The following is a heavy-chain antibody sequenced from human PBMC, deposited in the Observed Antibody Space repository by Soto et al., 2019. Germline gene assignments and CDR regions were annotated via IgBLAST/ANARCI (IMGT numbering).Heavy chain of an antibody. CDR1: GFTFSSYA. CDR2: ISGSGGST. Sequence: GGSLRLSCAASGFTFSSYAMSWVRQAPGKGLEWVSAISGSGGSTYYADSVKGRFTISRDNSKNTLYLQMNSLRAEDTAVYYCAKDALYGSGRAYYFDYWGQGTLVTVSS. V-gene: IGHV3-23*01. D-gene: IGHD3-10*01. J-gene: IGHJ4*02. CDR3: AKDALYGSGRAYYFDY.